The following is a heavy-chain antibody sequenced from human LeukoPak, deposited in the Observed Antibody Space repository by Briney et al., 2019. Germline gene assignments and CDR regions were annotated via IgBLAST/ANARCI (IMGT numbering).Heavy chain of an antibody. CDR3: AIFPTYCGGDCCDTNFDY. CDR2: IIPIFGTA. Sequence: SVKVSCKASGGTFSSYAISWVRQAPGQGLEWMGGIIPIFGTANYAQKFQGRVTITADESTSTAYMELSSLRSEDTAVYYCAIFPTYCGGDCCDTNFDYWGQGTLVTVSS. CDR1: GGTFSSYA. V-gene: IGHV1-69*13. J-gene: IGHJ4*02. D-gene: IGHD2-21*02.